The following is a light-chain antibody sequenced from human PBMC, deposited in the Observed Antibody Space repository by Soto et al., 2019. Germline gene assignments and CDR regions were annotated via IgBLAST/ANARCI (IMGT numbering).Light chain of an antibody. CDR1: QRISNW. CDR2: DAS. CDR3: QQYNSYSPWT. V-gene: IGKV1-5*01. J-gene: IGKJ1*01. Sequence: DIQMTQSPSTLSASVRDIVTIACRASQRISNWLAWYQQKPGKAPKLLIYDASTLESGVPSRFSGSGSGTEFTLTISSLQPDDFATYYCQQYNSYSPWTVGQGPKVEIK.